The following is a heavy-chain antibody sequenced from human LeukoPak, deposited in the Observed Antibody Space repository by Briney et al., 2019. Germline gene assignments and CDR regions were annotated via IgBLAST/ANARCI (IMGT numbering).Heavy chain of an antibody. Sequence: SETLSLTCTVSGGSISSSIYCWGWIRQPPGEGLEWIGSIYYSGSTYYNPSLKSRVTISVDTSKNQFSLKLSSVTAADTAVYYCAGSGWKPEFDYWGQGTLVTVSS. J-gene: IGHJ4*02. CDR2: IYYSGST. CDR1: GGSISSSIYC. CDR3: AGSGWKPEFDY. V-gene: IGHV4-39*01. D-gene: IGHD6-19*01.